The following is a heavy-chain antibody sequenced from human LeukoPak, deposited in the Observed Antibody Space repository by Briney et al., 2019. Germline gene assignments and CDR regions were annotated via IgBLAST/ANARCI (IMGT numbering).Heavy chain of an antibody. CDR3: ALPNKNYYDSSGYSAYFDY. D-gene: IGHD3-22*01. Sequence: PGGSLRLSCAASGFTFSSYAMSWVRQAPGKGLEWVSAISGSGGSTYYADSAKGRFTISRDNSKNTLYLQMNSLRAEDTAVYYCALPNKNYYDSSGYSAYFDYWGQGTLVTVSS. CDR2: ISGSGGST. J-gene: IGHJ4*02. V-gene: IGHV3-23*01. CDR1: GFTFSSYA.